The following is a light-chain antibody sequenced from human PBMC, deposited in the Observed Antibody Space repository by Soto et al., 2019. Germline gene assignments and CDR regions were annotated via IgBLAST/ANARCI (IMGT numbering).Light chain of an antibody. CDR3: QQRSDWPSN. CDR1: QSVSSY. J-gene: IGKJ4*01. V-gene: IGKV3-11*01. Sequence: EIVLTQSPATLSLSPGERATLSCMASQSVSSYLAWYQQKPGQAPRLLIYDASNRATGIPARFSGSGSGTEFTLTVSSIEPDDFAVYYCQQRSDWPSNFGGGNKVPIK. CDR2: DAS.